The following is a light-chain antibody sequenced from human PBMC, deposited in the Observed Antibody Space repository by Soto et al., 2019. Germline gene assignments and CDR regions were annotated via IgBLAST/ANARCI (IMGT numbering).Light chain of an antibody. CDR1: QSVSSSY. V-gene: IGKV3-20*01. CDR2: GAS. J-gene: IGKJ2*01. Sequence: ESVLTQSPGTLSLSPGERATLCCRASQSVSSSYLAWYQQKPGQAPRLLIYGASSRATGIPDRFSGSGSVTDFTLTISRLEPEDFAVFYCQHYGSSPPYTFGQGTKLEIK. CDR3: QHYGSSPPYT.